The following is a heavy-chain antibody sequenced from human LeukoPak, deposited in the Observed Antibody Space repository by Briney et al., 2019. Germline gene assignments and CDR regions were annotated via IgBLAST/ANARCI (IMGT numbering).Heavy chain of an antibody. Sequence: GGSLRLSCAASGFIVSSNYMRWVRQAPGKGLEWVSSISSSSSLIYYADSVRGRFTISRDNANNSLYLQMNSLRAEDTAVYYCARDALTIFGVVFDYWGQGILVTVSS. V-gene: IGHV3-21*01. CDR1: GFIVSSNY. CDR3: ARDALTIFGVVFDY. J-gene: IGHJ4*02. CDR2: ISSSSSLI. D-gene: IGHD3-3*01.